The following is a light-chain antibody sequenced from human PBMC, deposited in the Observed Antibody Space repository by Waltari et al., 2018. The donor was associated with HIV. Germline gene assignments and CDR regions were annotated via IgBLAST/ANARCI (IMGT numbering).Light chain of an antibody. V-gene: IGLV3-25*03. Sequence: SYELTQPPSVSVSPGQTARITCSGDALPKQYAYWFQQKPGPAPVFVIYQDTERPSGIPERLSGSSLGTMVTLTITGVQAEDEADYYCQSTDRSGTYWVFGGGTKLTVL. J-gene: IGLJ3*02. CDR1: ALPKQY. CDR2: QDT. CDR3: QSTDRSGTYWV.